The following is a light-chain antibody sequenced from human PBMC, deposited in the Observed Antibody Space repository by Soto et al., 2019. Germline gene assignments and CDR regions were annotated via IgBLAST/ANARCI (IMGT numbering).Light chain of an antibody. J-gene: IGLJ2*01. Sequence: QLVLTQPPSASGTPGQRVTISCSGSSSNIGGNPVNWYQQLPGTAPKLLIYSDNQRPSGVPDRFSSSKSGTSASLAISGLQSDEEADYYCAAWDDSLNGRVFGGGTKLTVL. CDR2: SDN. CDR1: SSNIGGNP. CDR3: AAWDDSLNGRV. V-gene: IGLV1-44*01.